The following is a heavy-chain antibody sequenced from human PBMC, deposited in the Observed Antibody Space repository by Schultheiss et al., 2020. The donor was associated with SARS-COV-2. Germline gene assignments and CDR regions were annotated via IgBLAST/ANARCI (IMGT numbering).Heavy chain of an antibody. D-gene: IGHD1-1*01. CDR1: GYTFTSYD. V-gene: IGHV1-8*03. Sequence: ASVKVSCKASGYTFTSYDINWVRQATGQGLEWMGWINPNSGNTGYAQKFQGRVTITRNTSISTAYMELSRLRSDDTAVYYCARGGLERRPEDYWGQGTLVTVSS. CDR2: INPNSGNT. J-gene: IGHJ4*02. CDR3: ARGGLERRPEDY.